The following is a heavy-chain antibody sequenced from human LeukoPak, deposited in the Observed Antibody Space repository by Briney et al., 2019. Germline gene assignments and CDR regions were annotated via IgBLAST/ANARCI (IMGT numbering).Heavy chain of an antibody. V-gene: IGHV3-48*01. CDR2: ISRSSDTM. D-gene: IGHD3-22*01. J-gene: IGHJ4*02. CDR3: ARVYYFDSTSYYLDY. Sequence: GGSLRLSCAASGFTFNSYSMNWVRQAPGKGLEWVSYISRSSDTMYYADSVKGRFTISRDNAKNSLYLQMNSLRAGDAAVYFCARVYYFDSTSYYLDYWGQGTLVTVSS. CDR1: GFTFNSYS.